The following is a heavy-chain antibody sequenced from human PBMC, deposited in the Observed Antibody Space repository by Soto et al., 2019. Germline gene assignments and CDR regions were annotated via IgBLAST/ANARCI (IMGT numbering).Heavy chain of an antibody. CDR1: GFTFSSYG. J-gene: IGHJ4*02. V-gene: IGHV3-30*18. CDR2: ISYDGSNK. D-gene: IGHD3-22*01. CDR3: AKGGYDSSGYPLGY. Sequence: QVQLVESGGGVVQPGRSLRLSCAASGFTFSSYGMHWVRQAPGKGLEWVAVISYDGSNKYYADSVKGRFTISRDNSKNTLYLQMNSLRAEDTAVYYCAKGGYDSSGYPLGYWGQGTLVTVSS.